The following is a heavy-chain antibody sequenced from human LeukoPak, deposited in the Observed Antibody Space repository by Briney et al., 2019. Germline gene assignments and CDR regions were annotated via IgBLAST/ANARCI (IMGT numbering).Heavy chain of an antibody. CDR3: ARSPGIWNEYGRLEY. D-gene: IGHD1-1*01. CDR2: IFYTGST. CDR1: GDSISSGGHY. V-gene: IGHV4-31*03. Sequence: PSETLSLTCTVSGDSISSGGHYWNCLRQRPGKGPEWIGYIFYTGSTYYNPSLKSRVTISVDTSKNQFSLKLSSVTAADTAVYYCARSPGIWNEYGRLEYWGQGALVTVSS. J-gene: IGHJ4*02.